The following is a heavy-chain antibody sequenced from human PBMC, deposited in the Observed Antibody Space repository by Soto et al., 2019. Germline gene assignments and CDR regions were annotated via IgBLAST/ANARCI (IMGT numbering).Heavy chain of an antibody. CDR1: GFTFDDYT. D-gene: IGHD6-13*01. V-gene: IGHV3-43*01. J-gene: IGHJ4*02. CDR2: ISWDGVNT. Sequence: EVQLVESGGVVVQRGGSLRLSCAASGFTFDDYTMFWVRQAPGKGLEWVSFISWDGVNTYYADSVKGRFTVSRDNSKNALFLQMNSLRTEDTALDYCAKALLLGLASAGGDWGQGTLVTVSS. CDR3: AKALLLGLASAGGD.